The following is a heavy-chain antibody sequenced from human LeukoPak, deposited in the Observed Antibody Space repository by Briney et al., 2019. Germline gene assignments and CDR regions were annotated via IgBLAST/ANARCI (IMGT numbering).Heavy chain of an antibody. V-gene: IGHV4-59*01. D-gene: IGHD3-22*01. CDR3: ARSLEYYDSSGYYYVGY. J-gene: IGHJ4*02. CDR1: GGSIIGYY. Sequence: SETLSLTCTVSGGSIIGYYWNWIRQPPGKGLEWIGYIYYSGSTNYNPSLKSRVTISVDTSKNQFSLKLSSVTTADTAVYYCARSLEYYDSSGYYYVGYWGQGTLVTVSS. CDR2: IYYSGST.